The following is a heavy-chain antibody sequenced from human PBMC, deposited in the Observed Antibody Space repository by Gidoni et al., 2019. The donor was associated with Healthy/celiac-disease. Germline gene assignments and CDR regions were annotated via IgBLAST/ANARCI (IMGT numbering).Heavy chain of an antibody. CDR3: ASPGPYYYDSSGYSPFDY. J-gene: IGHJ4*02. Sequence: QLQLQESGPGLVKPSETLSLTCTVSGGSISSSSYYWGWIRQPPGKGLEWIGSIYYSGSTYYNPSLKSRVTISVDTSKNQFSLKLSSVTAADTAVYYCASPGPYYYDSSGYSPFDYWGQGTLVTVSS. V-gene: IGHV4-39*01. CDR1: GGSISSSSYY. D-gene: IGHD3-22*01. CDR2: IYYSGST.